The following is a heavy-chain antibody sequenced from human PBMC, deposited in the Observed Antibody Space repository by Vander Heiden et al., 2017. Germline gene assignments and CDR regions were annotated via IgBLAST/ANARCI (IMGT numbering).Heavy chain of an antibody. CDR2: IIPILGIA. CDR1: GGTFSSYA. D-gene: IGHD3-16*01. Sequence: QVQLVQSGAEVKKPGSSVKVSCKASGGTFSSYAISWVRQAPGQGLEWMGGIIPILGIANYAQKFQGRVTITADKSTSTAYMELSSLRSEDTAVYYCARWDKLGGASYYGMDVWGQGTTVTVSS. J-gene: IGHJ6*02. V-gene: IGHV1-69*10. CDR3: ARWDKLGGASYYGMDV.